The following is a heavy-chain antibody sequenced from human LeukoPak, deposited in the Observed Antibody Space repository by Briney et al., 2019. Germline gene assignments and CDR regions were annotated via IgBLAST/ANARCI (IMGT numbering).Heavy chain of an antibody. CDR3: AREIGGVDY. V-gene: IGHV4-4*07. J-gene: IGHJ4*02. CDR2: IYPGGST. D-gene: IGHD3-3*01. CDR1: GGSITNYY. Sequence: SETLSLTCTDSGGSITNYYWSWIRQPAGRGLEWIGRIYPGGSTNYNPSLKSRVTMSVDTSKNQFSLNLNSVTAADTAVYYCAREIGGVDYWGQGILVTVSS.